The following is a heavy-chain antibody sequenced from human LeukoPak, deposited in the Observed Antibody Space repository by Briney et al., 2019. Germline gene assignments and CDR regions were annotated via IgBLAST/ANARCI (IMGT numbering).Heavy chain of an antibody. CDR2: IYYSGST. CDR3: ARHVATTSRGWGRIYYYYGMDV. D-gene: IGHD6-19*01. V-gene: IGHV4-59*08. J-gene: IGHJ6*02. CDR1: GGSISSYY. Sequence: SETLSLTCTVSGGSISSYYWSWIRQPPGKGLEWIGCIYYSGSTNYNPSLKSRVTISVDTSKNQFSLKLSSVTAADTAVYYCARHVATTSRGWGRIYYYYGMDVWGQGTTVTVSS.